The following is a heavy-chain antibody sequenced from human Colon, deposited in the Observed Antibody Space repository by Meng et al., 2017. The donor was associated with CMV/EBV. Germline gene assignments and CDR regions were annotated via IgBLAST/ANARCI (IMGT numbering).Heavy chain of an antibody. V-gene: IGHV3-74*01. CDR2: INSDGSST. CDR1: GFTFSSYW. Sequence: GSLRLSCAASGFTFSSYWMHWVRQAPGKGLVWVSRINSDGSSTSYADSVKGRFTISRDNAKNTLYLQMNSLRAEDTAVYYCAREGDSSSWFRWGQGTLVTVSS. J-gene: IGHJ4*02. D-gene: IGHD6-13*01. CDR3: AREGDSSSWFR.